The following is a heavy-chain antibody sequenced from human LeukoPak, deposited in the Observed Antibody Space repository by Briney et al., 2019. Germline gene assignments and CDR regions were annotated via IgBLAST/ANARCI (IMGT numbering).Heavy chain of an antibody. CDR1: GYTFTGYY. D-gene: IGHD1-26*01. Sequence: ASVKVSCKASGYTFTGYYMHWVRRAPGQGLEWMGWINPNSGGTNYAQKFQGRVTMTRDTSISTAYMELSRLRSDDTAVYYCAKRVASGSYYLYWGQGTLVTVSS. V-gene: IGHV1-2*02. J-gene: IGHJ4*02. CDR3: AKRVASGSYYLY. CDR2: INPNSGGT.